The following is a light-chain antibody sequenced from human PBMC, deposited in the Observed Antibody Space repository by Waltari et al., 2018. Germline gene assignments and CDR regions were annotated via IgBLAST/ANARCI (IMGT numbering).Light chain of an antibody. CDR2: GNS. CDR3: QSYDSSLSGSRV. CDR1: SPNIGAGYD. J-gene: IGLJ2*01. Sequence: QSVLTQPPSVSGAPGQTVTISCPGSSPNIGAGYDVLWHQQPPVTAPKLLMYGNSNRPSGVPDRFSGSKSGTSASLAITGLHAEDEADYYCQSYDSSLSGSRVFGGGTKLTVL. V-gene: IGLV1-40*01.